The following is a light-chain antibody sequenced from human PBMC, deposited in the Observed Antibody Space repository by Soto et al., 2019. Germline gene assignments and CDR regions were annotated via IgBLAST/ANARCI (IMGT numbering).Light chain of an antibody. Sequence: DIQMTQSPSTLSASVGDRVTITCRASQTIFRWLAWYQQRPGKAPNLLISDASDLQSGVPSRFSGSGYGAEFTLTIGRLQPDDFATYYCQQYNSYPWTFGQGTKVEF. CDR1: QTIFRW. J-gene: IGKJ1*01. V-gene: IGKV1-5*01. CDR2: DAS. CDR3: QQYNSYPWT.